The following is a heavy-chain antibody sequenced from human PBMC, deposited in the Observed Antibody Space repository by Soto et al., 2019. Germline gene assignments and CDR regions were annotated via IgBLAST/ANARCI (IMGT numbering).Heavy chain of an antibody. CDR1: GFTFSSYS. V-gene: IGHV3-21*01. J-gene: IGHJ4*02. CDR3: SRDGDDYGYYLSYFDY. D-gene: IGHD4-17*01. Sequence: PGGSLRLSCAASGFTFSSYSMNWVRQAPGKGLEWVSSISSSSSYIYYADSVKGRFTISRDDAKNSLYLHMNSLRAEDTAVHYCSRDGDDYGYYLSYFDYLGQGTRGTVSS. CDR2: ISSSSSYI.